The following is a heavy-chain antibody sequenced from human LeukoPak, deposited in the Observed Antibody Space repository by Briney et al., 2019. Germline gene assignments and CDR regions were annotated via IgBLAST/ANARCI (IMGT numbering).Heavy chain of an antibody. J-gene: IGHJ4*02. V-gene: IGHV4-34*01. Sequence: SETLSLTCAVYGGSFSGYYWSWIRQPPGKGLEWIGEINHSGSTYYNPSLKSRVTISVDTSKNQFSLKLSSVTAADTAVYYCARISGYYYGREYYFDYWGQGTLVTVSS. CDR1: GGSFSGYY. CDR2: INHSGST. CDR3: ARISGYYYGREYYFDY. D-gene: IGHD3-22*01.